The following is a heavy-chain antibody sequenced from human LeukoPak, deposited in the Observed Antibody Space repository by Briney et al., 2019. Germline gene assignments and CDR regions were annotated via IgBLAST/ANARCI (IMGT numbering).Heavy chain of an antibody. V-gene: IGHV3-21*01. D-gene: IGHD6-19*01. CDR3: ARGEQWLVVYYYYYMDV. J-gene: IGHJ6*03. Sequence: GGPLRLSCAASGFTFSSYSMNWVRQAPGKGLEWVSSISSSSSYIYYADSVKGRFTISRDNAKNSLYLQMNSLRAEDTAVYYCARGEQWLVVYYYYYMDVWGKGTTVTVSS. CDR1: GFTFSSYS. CDR2: ISSSSSYI.